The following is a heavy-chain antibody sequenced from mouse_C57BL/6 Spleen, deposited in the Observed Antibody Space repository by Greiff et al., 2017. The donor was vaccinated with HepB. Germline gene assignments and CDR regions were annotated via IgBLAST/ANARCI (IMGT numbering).Heavy chain of an antibody. D-gene: IGHD4-1*01. CDR1: GFTFSSYA. Sequence: DVMLVESGGGLVKPGGSLKLSCAASGFTFSSYAMSWVRQTPEKRLEWVATISDGGSYTYYPDNVKGRFTISRDNAKNNLYLQMSHLKSEDTAMYYCARTGTLFDYWGQGTTLTVSS. V-gene: IGHV5-4*03. CDR3: ARTGTLFDY. CDR2: ISDGGSYT. J-gene: IGHJ2*01.